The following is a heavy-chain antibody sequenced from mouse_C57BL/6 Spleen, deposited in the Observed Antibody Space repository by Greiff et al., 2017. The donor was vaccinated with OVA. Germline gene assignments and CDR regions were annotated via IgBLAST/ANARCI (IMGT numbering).Heavy chain of an antibody. D-gene: IGHD1-1*01. CDR3: ARSTTVVAKGYYAMDY. J-gene: IGHJ4*01. CDR1: GYAFSSYW. Sequence: VQLQQSGAELVKPGASVKISCKASGYAFSSYWMNWVKQRPGKGLEWIGQIYPGDGDTNYNGKFKGKATLTADKSSSTAYMQLSSLTSEDSAVYFCARSTTVVAKGYYAMDYWGQGTSVTVSS. CDR2: IYPGDGDT. V-gene: IGHV1-80*01.